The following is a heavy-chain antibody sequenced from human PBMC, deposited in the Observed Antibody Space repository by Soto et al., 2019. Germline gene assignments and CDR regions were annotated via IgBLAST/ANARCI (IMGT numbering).Heavy chain of an antibody. D-gene: IGHD3-3*01. V-gene: IGHV3-33*01. CDR2: IWYDGSNK. CDR1: GFTFSSYG. CDR3: ARGVVMVRRYYYYGMDV. J-gene: IGHJ6*02. Sequence: LRLSCAASGFTFSSYGMHWVRQAPGKGLEWVAVIWYDGSNKYYADSVKGRFTISRDNSKNTLYLQMNSLRAEDTAVYYCARGVVMVRRYYYYGMDVWGQGTTVTVSS.